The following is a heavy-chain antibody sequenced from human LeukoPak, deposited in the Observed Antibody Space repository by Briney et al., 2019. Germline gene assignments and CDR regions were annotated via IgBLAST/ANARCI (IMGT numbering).Heavy chain of an antibody. Sequence: PGGSLRLSCAASGFTFSGYAMSWVRQAPGKGLEWVSSLSGGGDSRYYADSVMGRFTISRDNSKNTLYLQMNSLRAEDTAVYYCARAYAGGIFDSWGQGTLVTVSS. J-gene: IGHJ4*02. D-gene: IGHD3-16*01. V-gene: IGHV3-23*01. CDR2: LSGGGDSR. CDR1: GFTFSGYA. CDR3: ARAYAGGIFDS.